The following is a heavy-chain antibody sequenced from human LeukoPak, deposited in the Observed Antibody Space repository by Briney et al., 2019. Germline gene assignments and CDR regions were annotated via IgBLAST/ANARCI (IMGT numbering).Heavy chain of an antibody. CDR1: GGSISSGAYY. D-gene: IGHD3-10*01. Sequence: PSETLSLTCTVSGGSISSGAYYWSWIRQHPGTGLEWIGYIYDSGSTYYNPSLKSRVTISVDTSKNQFSLKLSSVTAADTAVYCCAGGGGDYYGSGSYDYWGQGTLVTVSS. CDR2: IYDSGST. J-gene: IGHJ4*02. CDR3: AGGGGDYYGSGSYDY. V-gene: IGHV4-31*03.